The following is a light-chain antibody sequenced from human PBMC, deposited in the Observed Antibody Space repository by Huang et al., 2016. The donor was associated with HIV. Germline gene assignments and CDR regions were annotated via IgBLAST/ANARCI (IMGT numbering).Light chain of an antibody. CDR2: KIA. CDR1: QSLIYSDGNTY. J-gene: IGKJ5*01. Sequence: DVVLTQSPLSLPVTLGQPASISCWSSQSLIYSDGNTYLSWFQQRPDQSPRRLIYKIANRDSGVPDRVSGSGSGSDFTLKISKVEAEDVAVYYCMQGTHWPPITFGQGTRLEI. V-gene: IGKV2-30*01. CDR3: MQGTHWPPIT.